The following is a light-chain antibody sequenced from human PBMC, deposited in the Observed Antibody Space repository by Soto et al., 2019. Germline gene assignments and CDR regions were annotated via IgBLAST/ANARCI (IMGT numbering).Light chain of an antibody. CDR1: QSISSSY. CDR3: QQYGNPPPNA. CDR2: GAS. Sequence: EIVLTQSPGTLSLSPGERATLSCRASQSISSSYLAWYQQKPGQAPRVLIYGASSRATGIPDRFSGSGSGTAFTLTISRLEPEDFAVYFCQQYGNPPPNAFGQGTKVEI. V-gene: IGKV3-20*01. J-gene: IGKJ2*01.